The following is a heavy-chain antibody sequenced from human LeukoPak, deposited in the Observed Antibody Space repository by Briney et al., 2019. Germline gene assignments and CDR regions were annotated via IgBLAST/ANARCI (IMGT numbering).Heavy chain of an antibody. CDR2: IYTSGST. CDR1: GGSISSYY. V-gene: IGHV4-4*09. J-gene: IGHJ5*02. Sequence: SETLSLTCTVSGGSISSYYWSWIRQPPGKGLEWIGYIYTSGSTNYNPSLKSRVTISVDTSKNQFSLRLSSVTAADTAVYYCARLDFLEWFDPWGQGTLVTVSS. D-gene: IGHD3-3*01. CDR3: ARLDFLEWFDP.